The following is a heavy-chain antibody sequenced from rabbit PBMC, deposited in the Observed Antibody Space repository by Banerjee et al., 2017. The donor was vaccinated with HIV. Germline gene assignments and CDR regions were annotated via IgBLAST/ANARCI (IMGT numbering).Heavy chain of an antibody. CDR2: IYAGSSDSS. D-gene: IGHD1-1*01. CDR1: GFSFSYNYV. J-gene: IGHJ4*01. V-gene: IGHV1S45*01. CDR3: ARDLTGIIGWNFNL. Sequence: HEQLEESGGDLVKPEGSLTLTCTASGFSFSYNYVMCWVRQAPGKGLEWIACIYAGSSDSSYYASWAKGRFTISKTSWTTVTLQMTSLTAADTATYFCARDLTGIIGWNFNLWGQGTLVTVS.